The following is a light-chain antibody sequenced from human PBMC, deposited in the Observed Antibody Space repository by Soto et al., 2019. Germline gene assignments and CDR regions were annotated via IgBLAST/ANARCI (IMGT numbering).Light chain of an antibody. J-gene: IGKJ2*01. CDR1: QSVSSNY. Sequence: EIVLTQSPGTLSLSPGERATLSCRASQSVSSNYLVWYQQKPGQAHRPLIYGASNRATGIPDRFSGSRSGTDFTLSISRREPGDLAVYYRRQDAGSWYTVRQGTKLEIK. V-gene: IGKV3-20*01. CDR3: RQDAGSWYT. CDR2: GAS.